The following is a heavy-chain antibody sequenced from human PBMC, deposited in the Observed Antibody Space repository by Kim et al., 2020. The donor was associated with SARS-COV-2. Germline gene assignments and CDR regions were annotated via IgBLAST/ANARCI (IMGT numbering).Heavy chain of an antibody. CDR2: MNPNSGNT. V-gene: IGHV1-8*01. CDR1: GYTFTSYD. CDR3: ATSYQLLPPYYMDV. D-gene: IGHD2-2*01. Sequence: ASVKVSCKASGYTFTSYDINWVRQATGQGLEWMGWMNPNSGNTGYAQKFQGRVTMTRNTSISTAYMELSSLRSEDTAVYYCATSYQLLPPYYMDVWGKGTTVTVSS. J-gene: IGHJ6*03.